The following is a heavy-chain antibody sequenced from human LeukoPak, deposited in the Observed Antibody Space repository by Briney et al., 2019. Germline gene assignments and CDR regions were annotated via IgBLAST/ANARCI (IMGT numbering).Heavy chain of an antibody. CDR2: ISSSSSYI. J-gene: IGHJ6*03. CDR1: GFTFSSYS. CDR3: ADYSPYYYYMDV. V-gene: IGHV3-21*01. Sequence: GGSLRLSCAASGFTFSSYSMNWARQAPGKGLEWVSSISSSSSYIYYADSVKGRFTISRDNAKNSLYLQMSSLRAEDTAVYYCADYSPYYYYMDVWGKGTTVTVSS. D-gene: IGHD2-15*01.